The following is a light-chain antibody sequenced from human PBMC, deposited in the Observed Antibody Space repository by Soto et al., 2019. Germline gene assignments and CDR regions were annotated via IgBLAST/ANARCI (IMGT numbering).Light chain of an antibody. CDR1: QSVRSSY. Sequence: EIVLTQSPDTLSLSPRASATLSCRASQSVRSSYFAWYQQKPGQAPRLLIYDASDRATGIPARFSGSGSETKFTLTISSLEPEDFAVYYCQQRSNWPPVTFGGGTKVDIK. V-gene: IGKV3-11*01. CDR2: DAS. CDR3: QQRSNWPPVT. J-gene: IGKJ4*01.